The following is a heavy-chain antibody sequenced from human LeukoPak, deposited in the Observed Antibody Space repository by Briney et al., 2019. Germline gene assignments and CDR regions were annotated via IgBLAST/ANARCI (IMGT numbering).Heavy chain of an antibody. V-gene: IGHV1-46*01. CDR1: GYTFTGYY. D-gene: IGHD3-9*01. CDR3: ARGSVLRYFDWLPGGPPIDY. J-gene: IGHJ4*02. Sequence: ASVKVSCKASGYTFTGYYMHWVRQAPGQGLEWMGIINPSGGSTSYAQKFQGRVTMTRDTSTSTVYMELSSLRSEDTAVYYCARGSVLRYFDWLPGGPPIDYWGQGTLVTVSS. CDR2: INPSGGST.